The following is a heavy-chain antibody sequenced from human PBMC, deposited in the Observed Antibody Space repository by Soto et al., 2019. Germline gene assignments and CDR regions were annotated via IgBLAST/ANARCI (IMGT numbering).Heavy chain of an antibody. Sequence: GSLRLSCAASGFTVSSNYMSWVRQAPGKGLEWVSVIYSGGSTYYADSVKGRFTISRDNSMNTLYLQVNSLRAEDTAVYYCARSSNSIAAAGTGFDYWGQGTLVTVSS. CDR1: GFTVSSNY. J-gene: IGHJ4*02. CDR2: IYSGGST. D-gene: IGHD6-13*01. CDR3: ARSSNSIAAAGTGFDY. V-gene: IGHV3-53*01.